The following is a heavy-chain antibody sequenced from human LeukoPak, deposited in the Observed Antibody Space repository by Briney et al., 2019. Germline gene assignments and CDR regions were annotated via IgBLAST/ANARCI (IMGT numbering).Heavy chain of an antibody. CDR1: GFTFSSYA. Sequence: GGSLRLSCAASGFTFSSYAMSWVRQAPGKGLEWVSAISGSGDSTYYADSVKGRFTISRDNSKNTLYLQMNSLRAEDTAVYYCAKALDIVVVPAAMGGWFDPWGQGTLVTVSS. CDR3: AKALDIVVVPAAMGGWFDP. V-gene: IGHV3-23*01. J-gene: IGHJ5*02. CDR2: ISGSGDST. D-gene: IGHD2-2*01.